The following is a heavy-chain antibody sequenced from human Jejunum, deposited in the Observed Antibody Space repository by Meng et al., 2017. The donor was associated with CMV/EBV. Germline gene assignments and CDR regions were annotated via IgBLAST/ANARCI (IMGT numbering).Heavy chain of an antibody. D-gene: IGHD6-13*01. Sequence: GFAFNTRNMNWVRQAPGKGLEWVSSISPSGSYKYYADSVKGRFTISRDNAKNSVHLDMNSLRAEDTAVYYCARLEPLAAGGFFDYWGQGTPVTVST. CDR3: ARLEPLAAGGFFDY. V-gene: IGHV3-21*06. CDR2: ISPSGSYK. J-gene: IGHJ4*02. CDR1: GFAFNTRN.